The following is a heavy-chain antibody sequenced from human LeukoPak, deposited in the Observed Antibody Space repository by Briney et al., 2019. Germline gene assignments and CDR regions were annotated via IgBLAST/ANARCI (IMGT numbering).Heavy chain of an antibody. CDR2: IFYSGST. J-gene: IGHJ4*02. V-gene: IGHV4-4*08. Sequence: TSETLSLTCAVAGGSISTFYCSWTRQPPGKGLEWIGNIFYSGSTNYNTSLKNRVTISVDKSKSQFSLKLSSVTAADTAVYYCARETVGLFEYWGQGTLVTVSS. CDR3: ARETVGLFEY. CDR1: GGSISTFY.